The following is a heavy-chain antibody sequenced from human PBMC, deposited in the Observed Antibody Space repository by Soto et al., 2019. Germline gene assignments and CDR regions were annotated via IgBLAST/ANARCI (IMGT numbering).Heavy chain of an antibody. J-gene: IGHJ4*02. CDR3: ASGKSRYHFGLDY. D-gene: IGHD3-3*01. CDR1: GDSISSYY. CDR2: IYYSGST. V-gene: IGHV4-59*01. Sequence: SETLSLTCSVSGDSISSYYWSWVRQPPGKGLEWIGYIYYSGSTNYNPSLKSRVIISVDTSKNQFSLKLSSVTAADTAVYYCASGKSRYHFGLDYWGQGTLVTVSS.